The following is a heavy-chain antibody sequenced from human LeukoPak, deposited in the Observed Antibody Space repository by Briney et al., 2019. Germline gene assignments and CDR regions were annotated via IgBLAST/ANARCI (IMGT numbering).Heavy chain of an antibody. CDR1: GGTFSSYA. CDR2: IIPIFGTA. V-gene: IGHV1-69*13. CDR3: ARLIMATIGDWFDP. D-gene: IGHD5-24*01. J-gene: IGHJ5*02. Sequence: SVKVSCKASGGTFSSYAISWVRQAPGQGLEWMGGIIPIFGTANYAQRFQGRVTITADESTSTAYMELSSLRSEDTAVYYCARLIMATIGDWFDPWGQGTLVTVSS.